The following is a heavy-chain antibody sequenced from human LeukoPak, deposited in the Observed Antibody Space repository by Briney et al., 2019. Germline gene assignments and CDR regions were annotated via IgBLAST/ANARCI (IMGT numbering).Heavy chain of an antibody. CDR2: ISGDGGST. CDR3: AKDAAATGWFDP. D-gene: IGHD1-26*01. CDR1: GFTFDDYA. V-gene: IGHV3-43*02. Sequence: GGSLRLSCAASGFTFDDYAMHWVRQAPGKGLEWVSLISGDGGSTYYADSVKGRFTISRDNSKNPLYLQMNSLRTEDTALYYCAKDAAATGWFDPWGQGTLVTVSS. J-gene: IGHJ5*02.